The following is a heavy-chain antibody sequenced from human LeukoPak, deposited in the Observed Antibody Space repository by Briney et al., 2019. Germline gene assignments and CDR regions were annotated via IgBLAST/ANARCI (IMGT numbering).Heavy chain of an antibody. Sequence: GGSLRLSCAASGLTFSDFWMHRVRQPPGKGLVWVALVKGDGRTTIYADSVKSRFTISRDNAKNTLYLQMNSLRADDSGVYYCATGHSYGYDYWGQGVLVTVSS. CDR2: VKGDGRTT. D-gene: IGHD5-18*01. V-gene: IGHV3-74*01. CDR3: ATGHSYGYDY. J-gene: IGHJ4*02. CDR1: GLTFSDFW.